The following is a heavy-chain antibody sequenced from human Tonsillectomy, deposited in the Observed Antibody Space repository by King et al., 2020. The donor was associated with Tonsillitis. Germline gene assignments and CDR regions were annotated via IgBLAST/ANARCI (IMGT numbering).Heavy chain of an antibody. CDR3: ARDRGIDGHCSDTSCLPDS. CDR2: ISASGGST. D-gene: IGHD2-2*01. Sequence: EVQLVESGGGLVQPGGSLRLSCAASGFTFSIYAMSWVRQAPGKGLEWVSAISASGGSTYYADSVKGRFTISRDTSKNTLYLQMDSLRAEDTAVYFCARDRGIDGHCSDTSCLPDSWGQGTLVTVSS. CDR1: GFTFSIYA. V-gene: IGHV3-23*04. J-gene: IGHJ4*02.